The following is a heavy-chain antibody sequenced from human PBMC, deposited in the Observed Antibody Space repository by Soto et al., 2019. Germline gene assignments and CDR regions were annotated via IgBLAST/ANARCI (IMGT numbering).Heavy chain of an antibody. D-gene: IGHD2-2*01. CDR1: GFTFSSYG. CDR3: AKDNCSSTSCYRLYNWFDP. V-gene: IGHV3-30*18. CDR2: ISYGGSNK. J-gene: IGHJ5*02. Sequence: QVQLVESGGGVVQPGRSLRLSCAASGFTFSSYGMHWVRQAPGKGLEWVAVISYGGSNKYYADSVKGRFTISRDNSKNTLYLQMNHLRAEDKAVYYCAKDNCSSTSCYRLYNWFDPWGQGTLVTVSS.